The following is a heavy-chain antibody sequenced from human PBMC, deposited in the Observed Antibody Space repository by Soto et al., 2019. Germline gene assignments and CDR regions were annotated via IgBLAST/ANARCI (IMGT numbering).Heavy chain of an antibody. Sequence: ASVKVSCKASGYTFTSYYMHWVRQAPGQGLEWMGIINPSGGSTSYAQKFQGRVTMTRDTSTSTVYMELSSLRSEDTAVYYCARDSSEDQVAGTGDFDYWGQGTLVTVSS. CDR1: GYTFTSYY. V-gene: IGHV1-46*01. J-gene: IGHJ4*02. CDR2: INPSGGST. D-gene: IGHD6-19*01. CDR3: ARDSSEDQVAGTGDFDY.